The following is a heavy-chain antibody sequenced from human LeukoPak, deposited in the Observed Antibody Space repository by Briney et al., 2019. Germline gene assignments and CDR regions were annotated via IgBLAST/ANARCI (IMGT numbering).Heavy chain of an antibody. CDR2: INHSGST. D-gene: IGHD5-18*01. Sequence: SETLSLTCSLYGGSFSGYYWSWIRQPPGKGLEWVGEINHSGSTNYNTSIKRRVTISVDSSKNQFSLNLSSVTAADTAVYYFARAWILLWSPNHFDYWGQGALFTVSS. CDR3: ARAWILLWSPNHFDY. V-gene: IGHV4-34*01. CDR1: GGSFSGYY. J-gene: IGHJ4*02.